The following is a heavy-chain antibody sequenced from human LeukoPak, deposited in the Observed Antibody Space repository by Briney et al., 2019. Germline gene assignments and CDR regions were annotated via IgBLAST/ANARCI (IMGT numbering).Heavy chain of an antibody. CDR3: ATYSSLNRREFQY. CDR2: INHSGST. Sequence: PSETLSLTCAVYGGSFSGYYWSWIRQPPGKGLEWIGEINHSGSTYYNPSLKSRVTISVDTSKNQFSLKLSSVTAADTAVYYCATYSSLNRREFQYWGQGTLLTVSS. D-gene: IGHD3-22*01. V-gene: IGHV4-34*01. CDR1: GGSFSGYY. J-gene: IGHJ1*01.